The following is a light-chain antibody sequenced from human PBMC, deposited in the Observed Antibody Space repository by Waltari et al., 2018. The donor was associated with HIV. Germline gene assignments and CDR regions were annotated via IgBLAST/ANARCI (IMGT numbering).Light chain of an antibody. CDR1: SLSNYY. CDR2: GKN. Sequence: SSELTQDPAVSVALGQTVRITCQGDSLSNYYASWYQQKPGQAPILVIYGKNNRPSGIPDRFSGSSSGKTASLTITGAQAEDEADYYCDSRDSNDNLPVFGGGTKLTVL. V-gene: IGLV3-19*01. CDR3: DSRDSNDNLPV. J-gene: IGLJ2*01.